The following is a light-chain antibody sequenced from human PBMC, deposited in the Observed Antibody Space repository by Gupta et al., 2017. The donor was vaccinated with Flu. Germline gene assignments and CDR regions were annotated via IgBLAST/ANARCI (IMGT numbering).Light chain of an antibody. CDR3: SSYTSSSTLV. CDR1: SRDVGGYNY. J-gene: IGLJ3*02. Sequence: QSALTQPASVSGSPGRSTTIACTGTSRDVGGYNYVSWYQQHPGKAPKLMIYEVSTRPSGVSNCFSGSKSGNTASLTISGIQAEDEADYYCSSYTSSSTLVFGGGTKLTVL. CDR2: EVS. V-gene: IGLV2-14*01.